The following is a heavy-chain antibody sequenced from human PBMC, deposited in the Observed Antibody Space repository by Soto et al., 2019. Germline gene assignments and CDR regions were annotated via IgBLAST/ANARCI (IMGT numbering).Heavy chain of an antibody. CDR2: IYWDDDK. CDR1: GFSLTTSGVG. Sequence: QITLKESGPPLVKPTQTLTLTCTFSGFSLTTSGVGVGWIRQSPGKALEWLAVIYWDDDKRYSPSLKSRLTNTKDTSKNQVVLTMTNMDPVDTATYYCTHRRPFSSYWDGGWFDPWGQGTLVTVSS. J-gene: IGHJ5*02. D-gene: IGHD2-15*01. CDR3: THRRPFSSYWDGGWFDP. V-gene: IGHV2-5*02.